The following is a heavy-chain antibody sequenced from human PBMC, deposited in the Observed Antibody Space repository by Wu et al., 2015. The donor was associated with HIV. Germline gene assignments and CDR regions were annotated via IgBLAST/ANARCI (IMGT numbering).Heavy chain of an antibody. CDR1: EDTFNNYA. D-gene: IGHD3-22*01. V-gene: IGHV1-69*13. CDR3: ARVTYYYDSSGYSPYYFYGLDV. J-gene: IGHJ6*02. Sequence: QDQLVQSGAEVRKPGSSVKVSCKTSEDTFNNYAISWVRQAPGQGLEWMGRIIPIFGTANYAQSFQDRISITADESTSTSFMELSSLRSDDTAVYFCARVTYYYDSSGYSPYYFYGLDVWAQGHGHRLL. CDR2: IIPIFGTA.